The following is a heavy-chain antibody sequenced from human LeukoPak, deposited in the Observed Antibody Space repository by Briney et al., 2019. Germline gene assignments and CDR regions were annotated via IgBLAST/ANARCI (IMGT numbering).Heavy chain of an antibody. CDR2: ISWNSGSI. Sequence: GGSLRLSCAASGFTFDDYAMHWVRQAPGKGLEWVSGISWNSGSIGYADSVKGRFTISRDNAKNSLYLQMNSLRAEDTALYYCAKEYSGYDCFDYWGQGTLVTVSS. CDR3: AKEYSGYDCFDY. CDR1: GFTFDDYA. J-gene: IGHJ4*02. D-gene: IGHD5-12*01. V-gene: IGHV3-9*01.